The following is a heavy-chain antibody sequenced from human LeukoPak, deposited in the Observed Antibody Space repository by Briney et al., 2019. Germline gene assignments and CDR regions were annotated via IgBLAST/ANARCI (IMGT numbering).Heavy chain of an antibody. CDR1: GYTLTDYY. J-gene: IGHJ4*02. V-gene: IGHV1-3*01. Sequence: ASVKVSCKASGYTLTDYYIHWVRQAPGQRLEWMGWINAGNGNTKYSQKFQGRVTITRDTSASTAYMELSSLRSEDTAVYYCARAPRVAGRELYYFDYWGQGTLVTVSS. CDR3: ARAPRVAGRELYYFDY. CDR2: INAGNGNT. D-gene: IGHD6-19*01.